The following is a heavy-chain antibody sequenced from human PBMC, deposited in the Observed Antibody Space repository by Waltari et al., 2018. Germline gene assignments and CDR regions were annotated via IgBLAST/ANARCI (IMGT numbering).Heavy chain of an antibody. J-gene: IGHJ6*03. CDR2: FIPMFGTP. Sequence: QVQLVQSGAEVKKSGSSVKVSCKASGGSFSFYAIAWVRQAPGQGLEWMGGFIPMFGTPKYAQRFQGRGTITADESTSTAFMELNSLTSEDTAVYYCARGTVYYYDSGSRYYMDVWGNGTTVTVSS. CDR1: GGSFSFYA. V-gene: IGHV1-69*12. CDR3: ARGTVYYYDSGSRYYMDV. D-gene: IGHD3-10*01.